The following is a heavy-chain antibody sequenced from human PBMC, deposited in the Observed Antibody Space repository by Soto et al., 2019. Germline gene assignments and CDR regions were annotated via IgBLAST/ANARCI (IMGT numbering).Heavy chain of an antibody. CDR3: ARDVPGGQQLVGWFDP. V-gene: IGHV3-30-3*01. D-gene: IGHD6-13*01. CDR2: ISSDGSNK. CDR1: GFTFSSYP. Sequence: QVQLVESGGGVVQPGRSLRLSCAASGFTFSSYPVHWVRQAPGKGLEWVAVISSDGSNKYYADSVKGRFTISRDNSKNTLYLQMNSLRTEDKAVYYCARDVPGGQQLVGWFDPWGQGTLVTVSS. J-gene: IGHJ5*02.